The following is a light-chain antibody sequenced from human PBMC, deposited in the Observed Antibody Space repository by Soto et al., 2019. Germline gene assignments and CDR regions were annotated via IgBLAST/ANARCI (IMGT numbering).Light chain of an antibody. V-gene: IGKV3-11*01. CDR1: QSVTTF. Sequence: EIVLTQSPVTLSLSPGERATLSCRASQSVTTFLAWDQQKPGQDPRLPIYDAYHRATGIPARFSGSGSGTDFTLTISSLEPEDFAVYYCQQRTNWPLTFGGGTKVEIK. CDR2: DAY. CDR3: QQRTNWPLT. J-gene: IGKJ4*01.